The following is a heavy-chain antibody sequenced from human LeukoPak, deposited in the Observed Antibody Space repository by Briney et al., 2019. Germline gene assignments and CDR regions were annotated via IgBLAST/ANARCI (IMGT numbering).Heavy chain of an antibody. CDR3: ARANLGRPVGHCSGGSCYSDSSWFDP. CDR1: GGTFSSYA. Sequence: SVKVSCKASGGTFSSYAISWVRQAPGQGLEWMGRIIPIFGIANYAQKFQGRVTITADKSTSTAYMELSSLRSEDTAVYYCARANLGRPVGHCSGGSCYSDSSWFDPWGQGTLVTVPS. J-gene: IGHJ5*02. D-gene: IGHD2-15*01. V-gene: IGHV1-69*04. CDR2: IIPIFGIA.